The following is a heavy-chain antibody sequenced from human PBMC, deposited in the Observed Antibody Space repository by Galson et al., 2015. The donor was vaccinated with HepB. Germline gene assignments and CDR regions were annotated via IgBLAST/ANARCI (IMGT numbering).Heavy chain of an antibody. V-gene: IGHV4-61*02. CDR2: IHSSGST. J-gene: IGHJ6*03. Sequence: LSLTCTVSGGSISYGGYYWSWIRQPAGKGLEWIGRIHSSGSTDYNPSLKSRVTMSIDTAKNQFSLELTSVTAADAAVYYCAKELGYCNSASCIWGRDYYYYMDLWGKGTTVTVSS. D-gene: IGHD2-2*01. CDR1: GGSISYGGYY. CDR3: AKELGYCNSASCIWGRDYYYYMDL.